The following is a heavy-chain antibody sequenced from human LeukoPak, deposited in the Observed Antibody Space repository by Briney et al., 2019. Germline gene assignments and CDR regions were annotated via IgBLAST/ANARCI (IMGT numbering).Heavy chain of an antibody. J-gene: IGHJ4*02. CDR2: ISYDGSNK. V-gene: IGHV3-30*04. CDR3: ARVRDRNVWLYYFDY. Sequence: GRSLRLSCAASGFTFSSYAMHWVRQAPGKGLEWVAVISYDGSNKYYADSVKGRFTISRDNSKNTLYLQMNSLRAEDTAMYYCARVRDRNVWLYYFDYWGQGTLVTVSS. CDR1: GFTFSSYA. D-gene: IGHD2-8*01.